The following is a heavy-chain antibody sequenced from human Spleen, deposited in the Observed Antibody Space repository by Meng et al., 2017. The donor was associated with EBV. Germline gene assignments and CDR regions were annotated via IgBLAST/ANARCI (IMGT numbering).Heavy chain of an antibody. J-gene: IGHJ4*02. Sequence: QGQPGESGGGGVQPGRSLRLSCKTSGFTFSNYDMQWVRQAPGKGLEWVAHIWYDGSNEYYADSVKGRFTVSRDISNNTLYLQMNSLRAEDTAVYYCTRGRFLHDYWGQGTLVTVSS. D-gene: IGHD3-3*01. V-gene: IGHV3-33*01. CDR3: TRGRFLHDY. CDR2: IWYDGSNE. CDR1: GFTFSNYD.